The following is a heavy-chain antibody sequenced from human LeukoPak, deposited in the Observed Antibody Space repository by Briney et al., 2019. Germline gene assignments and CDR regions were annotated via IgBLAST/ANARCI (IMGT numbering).Heavy chain of an antibody. D-gene: IGHD2-2*02. J-gene: IGHJ5*02. CDR2: IFHSGSR. CDR1: GGSISSSHW. Sequence: SETLSLTCAVSGGSISSSHWWTWVRQTPEKGLEWIAEIFHSGSRDYNPSLKSRLTISVDKSKNHFSLKLTSVTAADTAVYYCARDHPLVVVPAAIKAAWNWFDPWGQGTLVTVSS. CDR3: ARDHPLVVVPAAIKAAWNWFDP. V-gene: IGHV4-4*02.